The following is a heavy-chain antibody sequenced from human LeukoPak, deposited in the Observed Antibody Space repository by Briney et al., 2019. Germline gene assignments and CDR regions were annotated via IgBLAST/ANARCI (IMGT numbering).Heavy chain of an antibody. CDR1: GFTFSSYA. Sequence: PGGSLRLSCAASGFTFSSYAMSWVRQAPGKGLEWVSAISGSGGSTYYADSVKGRFTISRDNSKNTLYLQMNSLRAEDTAVYYCAKVPKQRGYSGYDHDWGQGTLVTVSS. D-gene: IGHD5-12*01. CDR3: AKVPKQRGYSGYDHD. CDR2: ISGSGGST. J-gene: IGHJ4*02. V-gene: IGHV3-23*01.